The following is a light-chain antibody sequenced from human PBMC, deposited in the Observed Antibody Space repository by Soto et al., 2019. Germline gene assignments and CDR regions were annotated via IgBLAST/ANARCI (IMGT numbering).Light chain of an antibody. CDR3: SSYAGSSNV. Sequence: QSALTQPASVSGSPGQSITISCTGTSSDVGGYNYVSWYQHHPVKAPKLMIYEVNKRPSGVPDRFSGSKSGNTASLTVSGLQAEDEADYYCSSYAGSSNVFGTGTKVTVL. J-gene: IGLJ1*01. CDR1: SSDVGGYNY. V-gene: IGLV2-8*01. CDR2: EVN.